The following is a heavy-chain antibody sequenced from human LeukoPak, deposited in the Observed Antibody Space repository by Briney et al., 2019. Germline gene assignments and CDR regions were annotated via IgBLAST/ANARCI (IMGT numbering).Heavy chain of an antibody. D-gene: IGHD4-17*01. CDR3: TTDPCYGDYYGFWDY. J-gene: IGHJ4*02. Sequence: PGGSLRLSCAASGFTFSNAWMSWVRQAPGKGLEWVGRIKSKTDGGTTDYAAPVKGRFTISRDDSKNTLYLQMNSLKTEDTAVYYCTTDPCYGDYYGFWDYWGQGTLVTVSS. CDR2: IKSKTDGGTT. V-gene: IGHV3-15*01. CDR1: GFTFSNAW.